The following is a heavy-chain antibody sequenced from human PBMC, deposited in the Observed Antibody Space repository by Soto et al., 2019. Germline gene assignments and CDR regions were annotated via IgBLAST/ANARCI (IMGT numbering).Heavy chain of an antibody. CDR3: GKDIRSGSIDY. V-gene: IGHV3-33*02. D-gene: IGHD1-1*01. Sequence: GGSMRLSCAASGYSITIHGMHWVRQAPGKGLEWVALIWSHGTDQYYADSVRGRFTVSRDTSTNTVFLQMHSLRADDTATYYCGKDIRSGSIDYWGQGTPVTVSS. CDR1: GYSITIHG. CDR2: IWSHGTDQ. J-gene: IGHJ4*02.